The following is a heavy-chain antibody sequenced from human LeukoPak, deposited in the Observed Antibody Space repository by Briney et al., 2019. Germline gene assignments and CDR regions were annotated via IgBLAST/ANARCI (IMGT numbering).Heavy chain of an antibody. CDR2: ISGSGGST. CDR1: GFTFSSYA. J-gene: IGHJ4*02. D-gene: IGHD3-9*01. V-gene: IGHV3-23*01. CDR3: AKARYFDWLEDY. Sequence: GGSLRLSCAASGFTFSSYAMNWVRQAPGKGLEWVSAISGSGGSTYYADSVKGRFTISRDNSKNTLYLQMNSLRAEDTAVYYCAKARYFDWLEDYWGQGTLVTVSS.